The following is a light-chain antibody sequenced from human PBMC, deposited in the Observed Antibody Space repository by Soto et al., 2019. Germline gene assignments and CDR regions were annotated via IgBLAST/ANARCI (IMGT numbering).Light chain of an antibody. CDR1: SSNIGAGYD. CDR3: KTYASSPSGYE. Sequence: QSVLTQPPSVSGTPGQKVTISCTGSSSNIGAGYDVNWYHQLPGTAPKLLIHGNSNRPSGDPDRFSGSKSGTSASLDITGIQADDEADHYCKTYASSPSGYEFG. V-gene: IGLV1-40*01. CDR2: GNS. J-gene: IGLJ1*01.